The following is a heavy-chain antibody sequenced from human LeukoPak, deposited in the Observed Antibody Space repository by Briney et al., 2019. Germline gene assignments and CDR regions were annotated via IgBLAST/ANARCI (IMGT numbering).Heavy chain of an antibody. V-gene: IGHV3-7*01. CDR1: RFTFSSYW. CDR3: ARLGARQMLEY. J-gene: IGHJ4*02. CDR2: IKQDGGQI. D-gene: IGHD4-17*01. Sequence: GGSLRLSCAASRFTFSSYWMSWVRQAPGKGLEWVANIKQDGGQIYYLESVKGRFTVSRDNAKNSLYLQMNSLRAEDTAVYYCARLGARQMLEYWGQGTLVTVSS.